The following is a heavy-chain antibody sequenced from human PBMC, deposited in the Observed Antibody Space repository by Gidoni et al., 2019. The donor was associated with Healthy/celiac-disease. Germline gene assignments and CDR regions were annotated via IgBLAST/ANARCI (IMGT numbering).Heavy chain of an antibody. J-gene: IGHJ2*01. D-gene: IGHD1-26*01. CDR3: ARESSGSYFLLRDWYFDL. CDR2: ISYDGSNK. V-gene: IGHV3-30*04. CDR1: VFTFSSYA. Sequence: QVQLVESGGGVVQPGRSLRLSCAASVFTFSSYAMHWVRQAPGKGLEWVAVISYDGSNKYYADSVKGRFTISRDNSKNTLYLQMNSLRAEDTAVYYCARESSGSYFLLRDWYFDLWGRGTLVTVSS.